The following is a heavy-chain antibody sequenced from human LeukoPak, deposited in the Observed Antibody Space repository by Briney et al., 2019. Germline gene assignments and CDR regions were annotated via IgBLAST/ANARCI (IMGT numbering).Heavy chain of an antibody. J-gene: IGHJ4*02. V-gene: IGHV1-46*01. CDR1: GYTFTSYY. D-gene: IGHD3-22*01. Sequence: ASVKVSCKASGYTFTSYYMHWVRQAPGQGLEWMGIINPSGGSTSYAQNLQGRVTMATDTSTSTAYMELRSLRSDDTAVYYCARRLDYYDTSGYHTLDYWGQGTLVTVSS. CDR3: ARRLDYYDTSGYHTLDY. CDR2: INPSGGST.